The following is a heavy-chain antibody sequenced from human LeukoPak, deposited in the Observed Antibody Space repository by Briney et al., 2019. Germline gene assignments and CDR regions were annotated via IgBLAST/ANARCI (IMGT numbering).Heavy chain of an antibody. V-gene: IGHV3-33*01. Sequence: PGGSLRLSCAASGFTFSSYGMHWVRQAPGKGLEWVAVIWYDGSNKYYADSVKGRFTISRDNSKNTLYLQMNSLIAEDTAVYYCARGYGYYYGMDVWGQGTTVTVSS. CDR3: ARGYGYYYGMDV. D-gene: IGHD3-16*01. CDR1: GFTFSSYG. J-gene: IGHJ6*02. CDR2: IWYDGSNK.